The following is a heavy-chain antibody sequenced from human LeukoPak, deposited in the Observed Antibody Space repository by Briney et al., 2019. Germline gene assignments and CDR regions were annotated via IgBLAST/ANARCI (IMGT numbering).Heavy chain of an antibody. V-gene: IGHV1-18*01. CDR3: ARDLRMRNHHDFWSGCSFGY. D-gene: IGHD3-3*01. J-gene: IGHJ4*02. Sequence: ASVKVSCKASGYTFTSYGISWVRQAPGQGLEWMGWISAYNGNTNYAQKLQGRVTMTTDTSTSTAYMELRSLRSDDTAVYYCARDLRMRNHHDFWSGCSFGYWGQGTLVTVSS. CDR1: GYTFTSYG. CDR2: ISAYNGNT.